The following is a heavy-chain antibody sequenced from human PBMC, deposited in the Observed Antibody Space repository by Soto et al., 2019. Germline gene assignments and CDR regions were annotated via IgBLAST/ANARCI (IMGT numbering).Heavy chain of an antibody. CDR1: GYSFTSYW. CDR2: IDPSDSYT. V-gene: IGHV5-10-1*01. J-gene: IGHJ6*02. CDR3: ARLTNRIAAAEVYYYGMDV. Sequence: PGESLKISCKGSGYSFTSYWISWVRQMPGKGLEWMGRIDPSDSYTNYSPSFQGHVTISADKSISTAYLQWSSLKASDTAMYYCARLTNRIAAAEVYYYGMDVWGQGTTVTV. D-gene: IGHD6-13*01.